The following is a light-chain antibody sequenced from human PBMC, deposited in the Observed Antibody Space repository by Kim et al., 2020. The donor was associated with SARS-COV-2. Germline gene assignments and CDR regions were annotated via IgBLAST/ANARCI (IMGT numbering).Light chain of an antibody. Sequence: GQKVTISCSGSSSNIGNNYLSWYQQLPGTAPKLLIYDNNKRPSGIPDRFSGSKSGTSATLGITGLQTGDEADYYCGTWDSSLSGLVFGGGTKLTVL. V-gene: IGLV1-51*01. CDR2: DNN. J-gene: IGLJ3*02. CDR1: SSNIGNNY. CDR3: GTWDSSLSGLV.